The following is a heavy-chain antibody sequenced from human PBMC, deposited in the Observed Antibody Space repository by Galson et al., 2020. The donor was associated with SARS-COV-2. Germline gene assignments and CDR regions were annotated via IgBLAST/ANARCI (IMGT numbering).Heavy chain of an antibody. CDR1: GASISSGSYY. D-gene: IGHD3-3*01. CDR3: ARGNSPCVTIFGVLTGTCGMDV. J-gene: IGHJ6*02. Sequence: SETLSLTCTVSGASISSGSYYWSWIRQPAGKGLEWIGRLYKSGNTNYNPSLWSQVTISVDTSKNQFSLKLTSVTAADTAVYYCARGNSPCVTIFGVLTGTCGMDVWGQGTTVTVSS. V-gene: IGHV4-61*02. CDR2: LYKSGNT.